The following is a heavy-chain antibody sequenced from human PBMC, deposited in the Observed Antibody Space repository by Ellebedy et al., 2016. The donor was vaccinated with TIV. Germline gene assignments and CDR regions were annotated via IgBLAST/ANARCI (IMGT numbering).Heavy chain of an antibody. V-gene: IGHV1-69*13. J-gene: IGHJ4*02. Sequence: AASVKVSCKASGCTFNNYAFSWVRQAPGQGLEWMGGIIPLFGTVKYAQKFQERVTITAVESTDTVYMELSSLRSEDTAVFYCARSRGTLTPGNWFYFDYWGQGTLVTVSS. D-gene: IGHD3-10*01. CDR1: GCTFNNYA. CDR2: IIPLFGTV. CDR3: ARSRGTLTPGNWFYFDY.